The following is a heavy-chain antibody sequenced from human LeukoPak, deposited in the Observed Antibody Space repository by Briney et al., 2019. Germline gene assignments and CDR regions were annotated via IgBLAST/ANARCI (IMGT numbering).Heavy chain of an antibody. Sequence: GGSLRLSCAASGFTFSSYSMNWVRQAPGKGLEWVSSISSSSSYIYYADSVKGRFTISRDNAQKSLYLHMNSLRAEDTAVYYCVRDKIVGATKNDYWGQGILVTVSS. CDR3: VRDKIVGATKNDY. V-gene: IGHV3-21*04. J-gene: IGHJ4*02. CDR2: ISSSSSYI. D-gene: IGHD1-26*01. CDR1: GFTFSSYS.